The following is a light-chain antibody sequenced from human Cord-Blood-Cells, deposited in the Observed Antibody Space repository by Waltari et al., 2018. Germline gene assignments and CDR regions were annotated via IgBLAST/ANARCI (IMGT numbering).Light chain of an antibody. J-gene: IGLJ3*02. CDR3: SSYTSSSTWV. Sequence: QSALTQPASVSGSPGQSLTISCTGTSSDVGGYNYVSWYQQHPGKAPKLMIYDVSKRPSGVSKRFSGSKSGNTASLTISGLQAEDEADYYCSSYTSSSTWVFGGGTKLTVL. CDR2: DVS. V-gene: IGLV2-14*01. CDR1: SSDVGGYNY.